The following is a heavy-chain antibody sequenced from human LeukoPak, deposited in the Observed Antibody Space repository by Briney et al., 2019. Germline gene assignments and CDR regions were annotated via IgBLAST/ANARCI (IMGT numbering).Heavy chain of an antibody. D-gene: IGHD6-13*01. Sequence: PGVSLTLSCAASGFTFDDYHMRWVRQAPGKGLEWVSGINWNGGSTAYADSVRVRFTISRSITKNSMYLQMNRLRYEGTTCYYCARVSRSWYPGYFQHWGQGTLVTVSS. CDR1: GFTFDDYH. J-gene: IGHJ1*01. CDR2: INWNGGST. CDR3: ARVSRSWYPGYFQH. V-gene: IGHV3-20*04.